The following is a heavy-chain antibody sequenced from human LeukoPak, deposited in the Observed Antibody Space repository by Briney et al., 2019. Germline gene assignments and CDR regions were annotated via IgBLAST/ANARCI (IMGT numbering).Heavy chain of an antibody. CDR1: GFTFSSYE. CDR3: ASSVPKTKIFDY. V-gene: IGHV3-48*03. Sequence: GGSLRLSCAASGFTFSSYEMNWVRQAPGKGLEWVSYISSSGSTIYYADSVKGRFTISRDNAKNSLYLQMNSLRAEDTALYYCASSVPKTKIFDYWGQGILVTVSS. CDR2: ISSSGSTI. D-gene: IGHD1-14*01. J-gene: IGHJ4*02.